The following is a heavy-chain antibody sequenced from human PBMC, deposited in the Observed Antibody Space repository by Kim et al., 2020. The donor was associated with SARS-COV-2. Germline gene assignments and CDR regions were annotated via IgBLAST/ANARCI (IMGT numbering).Heavy chain of an antibody. CDR3: ARVLTSGWSYFDY. CDR1: GFTFSSYS. J-gene: IGHJ4*02. CDR2: ISSSGSYI. Sequence: GGSLRLSCAASGFTFSSYSMNWVRQAPGKGLEWISSISSSGSYIYYVDSMKGRFTISRDNARASLYLQMNSLRAEDTAVYYCARVLTSGWSYFDYCGQGTLVTVSS. D-gene: IGHD6-19*01. V-gene: IGHV3-21*01.